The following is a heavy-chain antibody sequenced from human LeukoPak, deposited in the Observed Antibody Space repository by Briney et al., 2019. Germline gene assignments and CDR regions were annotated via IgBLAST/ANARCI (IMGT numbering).Heavy chain of an antibody. Sequence: GVSLRLSCAASGFAFSTYPVHWVRQAPGKGLEWVAVISYDGSNKYYADSVKGRFTISRDNSKNTLYLQMNSLRAEDTAVYYCARQGRTTEAFDIWGQGTMVTVSS. CDR1: GFAFSTYP. J-gene: IGHJ3*02. CDR3: ARQGRTTEAFDI. V-gene: IGHV3-30-3*01. CDR2: ISYDGSNK. D-gene: IGHD1-1*01.